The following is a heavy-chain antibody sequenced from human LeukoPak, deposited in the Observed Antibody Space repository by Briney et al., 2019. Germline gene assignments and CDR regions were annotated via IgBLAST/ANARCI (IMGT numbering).Heavy chain of an antibody. V-gene: IGHV3-53*01. CDR2: TYFGGTT. Sequence: GGSLRLSCVAYGFAINTNYMNWVRQAPGKELEWVSITYFGGTTYYADSVKGRFTISRDNSKNTLYLQMNSLRADDTAVYYCARDSEGDGYNFDTWGRGTLVTVSS. CDR3: ARDSEGDGYNFDT. CDR1: GFAINTNY. D-gene: IGHD5-24*01. J-gene: IGHJ5*02.